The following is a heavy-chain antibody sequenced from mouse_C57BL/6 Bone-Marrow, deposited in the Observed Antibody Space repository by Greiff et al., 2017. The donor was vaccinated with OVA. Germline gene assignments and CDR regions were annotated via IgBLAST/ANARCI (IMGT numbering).Heavy chain of an antibody. CDR3: ARVINGYRYFDY. J-gene: IGHJ2*01. CDR2: ISDGGSYT. V-gene: IGHV5-4*03. D-gene: IGHD2-2*01. Sequence: DVKLVESGGGLVKPGGSLKLSCAASGFTFSSYAMSWVRQTPEKRLEWVATISDGGSYTYYPDNVKGRFTISRDNAKNNLYLQMSHLKSEDTAMYYCARVINGYRYFDYWGQGTTLTVSS. CDR1: GFTFSSYA.